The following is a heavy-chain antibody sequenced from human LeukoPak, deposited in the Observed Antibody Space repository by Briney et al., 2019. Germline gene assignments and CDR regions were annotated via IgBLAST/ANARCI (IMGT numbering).Heavy chain of an antibody. CDR2: ISSSSSYM. Sequence: GGSLRLXCAASGFTFSSYSMNWVRQAPGKGLEWVSSISSSSSYMYYADSEKGRFTISRDNAKNSLYLQMNSLRAEDTAVYYCALGYYDSSGYYYLAYWGQGTLVTVSS. CDR3: ALGYYDSSGYYYLAY. V-gene: IGHV3-21*01. CDR1: GFTFSSYS. J-gene: IGHJ4*02. D-gene: IGHD3-22*01.